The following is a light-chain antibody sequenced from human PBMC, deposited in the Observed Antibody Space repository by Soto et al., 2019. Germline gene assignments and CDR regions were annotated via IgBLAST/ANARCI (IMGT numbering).Light chain of an antibody. Sequence: QSALTQPASVSGSPGQSSTISFTGTSSDVGAYNYVSWYQQHSGKAPKLIIYEVTNRPSGVSNRFSASKSGNTASLTIFGLQAEDEADYYCSSYTSSSSWVFGGGTKVTVL. J-gene: IGLJ3*02. CDR2: EVT. CDR1: SSDVGAYNY. CDR3: SSYTSSSSWV. V-gene: IGLV2-14*01.